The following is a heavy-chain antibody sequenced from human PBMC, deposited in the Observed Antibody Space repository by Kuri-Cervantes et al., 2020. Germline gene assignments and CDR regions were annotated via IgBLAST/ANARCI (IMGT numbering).Heavy chain of an antibody. J-gene: IGHJ4*02. Sequence: GESLKISCKGSGYSFTSYWIGWVRQMPGKGLEWMGIIYPGDSDTSYSPSFQGQFTISADNSISTAYLQWSSLKAPDTAMYYCARLVLGYSSGSDYWGQGTLVTVSS. D-gene: IGHD6-19*01. CDR1: GYSFTSYW. CDR2: IYPGDSDT. CDR3: ARLVLGYSSGSDY. V-gene: IGHV5-51*01.